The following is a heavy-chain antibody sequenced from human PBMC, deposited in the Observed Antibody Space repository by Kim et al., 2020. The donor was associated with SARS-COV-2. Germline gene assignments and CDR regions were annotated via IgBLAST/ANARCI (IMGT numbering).Heavy chain of an antibody. CDR2: INPSGGST. V-gene: IGHV1-46*01. CDR1: GYTFTSYY. Sequence: ASVKVSCKASGYTFTSYYMHWVRQAPGQGLEWMGIINPSGGSTSYAQKFQGRVTMTRDTSTSTVYMELSSLRSEDTAVYYCARDKGDFDYDSSGPGEDAFDIWGQGTMVTVSS. D-gene: IGHD3-22*01. J-gene: IGHJ3*02. CDR3: ARDKGDFDYDSSGPGEDAFDI.